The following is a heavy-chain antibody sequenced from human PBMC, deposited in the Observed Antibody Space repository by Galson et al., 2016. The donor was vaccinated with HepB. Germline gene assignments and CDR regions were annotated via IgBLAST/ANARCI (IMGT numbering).Heavy chain of an antibody. D-gene: IGHD2-21*01. CDR3: TTVLDDVGIPGGYFDY. V-gene: IGHV3-15*01. Sequence: SLRLSCAASGFTFSNAWMSWVRQAPGKGLEWVGHIKTKTDRGTADYTPPVKGRFTISRDDSKNTLYLHMYSLKTEDSAVYYCTTVLDDVGIPGGYFDYWGQGTLVTVSS. CDR2: IKTKTDRGTA. J-gene: IGHJ4*02. CDR1: GFTFSNAW.